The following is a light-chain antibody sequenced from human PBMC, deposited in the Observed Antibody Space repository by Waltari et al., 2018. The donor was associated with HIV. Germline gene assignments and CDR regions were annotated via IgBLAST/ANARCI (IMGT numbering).Light chain of an antibody. CDR3: SAGDSRLSAWV. CDR2: RNN. V-gene: IGLV10-54*04. CDR1: SDNVGHQG. J-gene: IGLJ3*02. Sequence: QAALTQPPSVSEDLTHTATLTCTGHSDNVGHQGAVWLQQHQGHPPKLLSFRNNNRPPGISERFSTARSGDIASLIIFDVQAEDGADCYRSAGDSRLSAWVFGGGTRLTVL.